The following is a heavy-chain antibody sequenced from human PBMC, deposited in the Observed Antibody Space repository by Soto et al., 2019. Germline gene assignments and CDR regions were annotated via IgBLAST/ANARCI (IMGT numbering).Heavy chain of an antibody. Sequence: EVQLLESGGGLVQPGGSLRLSCAASGFTFSSYAMSWVRQAPGKGLEWVSAISGSGGSTYYADSVKGRFTISRDNSKNTLYLQMTSLRAEDTAVYYCAKGGGYCSGGSCYPIWGYYYYYMDVWGKGTTVTVSS. J-gene: IGHJ6*03. CDR2: ISGSGGST. CDR1: GFTFSSYA. D-gene: IGHD2-15*01. V-gene: IGHV3-23*01. CDR3: AKGGGYCSGGSCYPIWGYYYYYMDV.